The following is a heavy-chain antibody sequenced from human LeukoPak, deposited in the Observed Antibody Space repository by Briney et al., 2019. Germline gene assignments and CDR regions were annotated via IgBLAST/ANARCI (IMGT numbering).Heavy chain of an antibody. V-gene: IGHV5-10-1*01. CDR2: MDPSDSYT. J-gene: IGHJ4*02. CDR3: ARGALTISSTLYYFDY. CDR1: GYSFTSYW. Sequence: ESLRISCKGSGYSFTSYWISWVRQMPGKGLEWMGRMDPSDSYTNYSPSFQGHVTISADKSISTAYLQWSSLKASDTAMYYCARGALTISSTLYYFDYWGQGTLVTVSS. D-gene: IGHD3-9*01.